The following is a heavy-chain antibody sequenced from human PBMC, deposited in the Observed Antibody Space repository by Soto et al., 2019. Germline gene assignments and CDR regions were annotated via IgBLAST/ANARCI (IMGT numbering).Heavy chain of an antibody. D-gene: IGHD6-19*01. V-gene: IGHV4-59*08. J-gene: IGHJ4*02. Sequence: ETLSLTCTVSGGSISSYYWSWIRQPPGKGLEWIGYIYYSGSTNYNPSLKSRVTISVDTSKNQFSLKLSSVTAADTAVYYCARSYSSGWYFYFDYWGQGTLVTVSS. CDR1: GGSISSYY. CDR3: ARSYSSGWYFYFDY. CDR2: IYYSGST.